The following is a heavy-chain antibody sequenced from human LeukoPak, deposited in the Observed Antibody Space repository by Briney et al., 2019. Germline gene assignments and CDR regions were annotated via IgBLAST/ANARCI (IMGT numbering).Heavy chain of an antibody. CDR3: ARDARVDYYGSGSYYTNWFDP. J-gene: IGHJ5*02. CDR2: INHSGST. Sequence: SETLSLTCAVYGGSFSGYYWSWIRQPPGKGLEWIGEINHSGSTNYNPSLKSRVTISVDTSKNQFSLKLSSVTAADTAVYYCARDARVDYYGSGSYYTNWFDPWGQGTLVTVSS. V-gene: IGHV4-34*01. D-gene: IGHD3-10*01. CDR1: GGSFSGYY.